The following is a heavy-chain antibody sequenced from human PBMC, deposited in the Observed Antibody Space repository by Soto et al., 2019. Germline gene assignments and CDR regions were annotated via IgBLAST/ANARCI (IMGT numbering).Heavy chain of an antibody. CDR3: ARRSTTYLNQVISDNW. Sequence: ASVKVSCKASRYTFTSYDIFWVRQSPGQGLEWMGWMRTGSGDTHYAQKFQGRVTMTRDTSISTAYMELNNLVSDDTAVYYCARRSTTYLNQVISDNW. CDR1: RYTFTSYD. J-gene: IGHJ5*01. D-gene: IGHD2-2*01. V-gene: IGHV1-2*02. CDR2: MRTGSGDT.